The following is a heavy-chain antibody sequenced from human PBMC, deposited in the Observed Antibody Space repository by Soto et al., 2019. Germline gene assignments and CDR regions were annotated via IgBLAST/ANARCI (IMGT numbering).Heavy chain of an antibody. J-gene: IGHJ4*02. Sequence: QAPGKRLQWVSAIRGSGTNILYADSVKGRFTISRDNSRNTVYLQMNSLRAEDTAVYYCTKNRSPDGRGATYLDYGCLGTRVTVSA. CDR2: IRGSGTNI. V-gene: IGHV3-23*01. CDR3: TKNRSPDGRGATYLDY.